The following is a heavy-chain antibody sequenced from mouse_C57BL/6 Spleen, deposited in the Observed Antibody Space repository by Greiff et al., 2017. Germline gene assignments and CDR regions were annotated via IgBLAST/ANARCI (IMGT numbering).Heavy chain of an antibody. Sequence: QVQLQQSGAELVRPGASVTLSCKASGYTFTDYEMHWVKQTPVHGLEWIGAIDPETGGTASNQKFKGKAILTADKSTSTAYMELRSLTSEDSAVYYYTEASYYAVGYWGQGTSVTVSS. D-gene: IGHD3-2*02. CDR1: GYTFTDYE. V-gene: IGHV1-15*01. J-gene: IGHJ4*01. CDR3: TEASYYAVGY. CDR2: IDPETGGT.